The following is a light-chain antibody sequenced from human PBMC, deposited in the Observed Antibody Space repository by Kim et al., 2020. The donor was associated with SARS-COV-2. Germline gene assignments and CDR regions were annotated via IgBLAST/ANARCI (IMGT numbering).Light chain of an antibody. CDR2: GTS. CDR1: QSVSTN. V-gene: IGKV3-15*01. CDR3: QQYNRWPPYI. J-gene: IGKJ2*01. Sequence: VSPGDRATITRRASQSVSTNVAWYQQKPGQAPRLLIYGTSTRATGIPARFSGSGSGTEFTLTISSLQSEDFAIYYCQQYNRWPPYIFGQGTKLEIK.